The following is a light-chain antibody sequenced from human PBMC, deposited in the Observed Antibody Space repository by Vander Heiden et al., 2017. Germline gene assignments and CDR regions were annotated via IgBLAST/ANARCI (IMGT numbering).Light chain of an antibody. Sequence: DIQMTQSPSTLSASVGDRVTISCRASQSISSRLAWYQQKPGKAPKLLIYAASSLESGVPRRFSGSGSGTEFTLTISSLQPDDFATYYCQQYNTYSTFGQGTKVEIK. V-gene: IGKV1-5*01. CDR2: AAS. J-gene: IGKJ1*01. CDR1: QSISSR. CDR3: QQYNTYST.